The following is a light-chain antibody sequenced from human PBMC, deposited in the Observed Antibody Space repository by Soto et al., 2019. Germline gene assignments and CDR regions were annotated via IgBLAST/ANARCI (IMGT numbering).Light chain of an antibody. Sequence: DIQMTQSPSSLSASVGDRVTITCRASQSISTYLNWYQQKPGNAPKLLIYAASSLQSGVPSRFSGSGSGTDFNLTISSLQPEDFASYYCQQSYSTPDTFGQGTKVEIK. CDR2: AAS. CDR3: QQSYSTPDT. V-gene: IGKV1-39*01. J-gene: IGKJ2*01. CDR1: QSISTY.